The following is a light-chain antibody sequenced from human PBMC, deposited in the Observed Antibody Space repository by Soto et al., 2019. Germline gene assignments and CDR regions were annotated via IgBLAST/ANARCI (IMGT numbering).Light chain of an antibody. CDR2: EVS. Sequence: QSVLTQPASVSGSPGQSITISCTGTTTDVGSYKLVSWYQQHPGKAPKLMIYEVSRRPSGVSNRFSGSKSGNTASLTISGRQAEDEADYYCCSWAGSSTFYFFGSGTKLTVL. V-gene: IGLV2-23*02. CDR1: TTDVGSYKL. J-gene: IGLJ1*01. CDR3: CSWAGSSTFYF.